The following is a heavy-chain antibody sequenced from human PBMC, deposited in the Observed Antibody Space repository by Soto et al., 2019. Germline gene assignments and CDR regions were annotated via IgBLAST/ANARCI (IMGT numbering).Heavy chain of an antibody. J-gene: IGHJ5*02. CDR1: GGSISSGYY. D-gene: IGHD3-9*01. Sequence: TSETLSLTCTVSGGSISSGYYWSWIRQPPGKGLEWIGEINHSGSTNYNPSLKSRVTISVDTSKNQFSLKLSSVTAADTAVYYCARGKGEVDWLLRRVVPFDPWGQGTLVTVPQ. CDR2: INHSGST. V-gene: IGHV4-34*01. CDR3: ARGKGEVDWLLRRVVPFDP.